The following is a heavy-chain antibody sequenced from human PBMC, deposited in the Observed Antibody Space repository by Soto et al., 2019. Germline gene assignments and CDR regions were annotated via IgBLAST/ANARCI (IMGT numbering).Heavy chain of an antibody. J-gene: IGHJ4*02. V-gene: IGHV4-59*01. CDR2: IYYSGST. CDR1: GGSISSYY. CDR3: ARARGGYFDY. Sequence: QVQLQESGPGLVKPSETLSLTCTVSGGSISSYYWSWIRQPPGKGLEWIGYIYYSGSTNYNTPPKRRVTISGDTSKNQSSLKLSSVTAADTAVYYCARARGGYFDYWGQGTMVTVSS.